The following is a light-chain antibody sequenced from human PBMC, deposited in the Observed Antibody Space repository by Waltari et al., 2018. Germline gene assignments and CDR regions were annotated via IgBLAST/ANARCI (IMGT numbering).Light chain of an antibody. CDR1: TSDVGSGNL. Sequence: SALTQPASVSGSLGQSITISCSGSTSDVGSGNLVSWYQQFPGTVPKLIIYEVTKRPSGVSSRFSGSKSDNMASLTISGLQPEDEADYYCCSYRIGSTPGVFGGGTKVTVL. CDR2: EVT. J-gene: IGLJ3*02. CDR3: CSYRIGSTPGV. V-gene: IGLV2-23*02.